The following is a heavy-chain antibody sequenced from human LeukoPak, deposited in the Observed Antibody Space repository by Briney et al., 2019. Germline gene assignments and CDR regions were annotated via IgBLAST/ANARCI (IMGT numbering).Heavy chain of an antibody. D-gene: IGHD2-2*01. CDR3: ARLVAPAAIEGIFDY. V-gene: IGHV3-7*01. J-gene: IGHJ4*02. Sequence: GGSLRLSCAASGFTFSSYWMSWVRQAPGKGLEWVANIKQDGSEKYYVDSVKGRFTISRDNAKNSLYLQMNSLRAEDTAVYYCARLVAPAAIEGIFDYWGQGTLVTVSS. CDR1: GFTFSSYW. CDR2: IKQDGSEK.